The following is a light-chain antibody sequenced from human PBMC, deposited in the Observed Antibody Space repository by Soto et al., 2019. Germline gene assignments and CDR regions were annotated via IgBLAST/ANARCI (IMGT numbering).Light chain of an antibody. V-gene: IGLV2-11*01. CDR2: DVS. Sequence: QSALTQPRSVSGSPGQSVTISCTGTSSDVGGYNYVSWYQQHPGKAPKLMIYDVSKRPSGVPDRFSGSKSGNTASLIISGLQAEDEADYYCCSYAGATAVFGGGTKLTVL. CDR1: SSDVGGYNY. CDR3: CSYAGATAV. J-gene: IGLJ2*01.